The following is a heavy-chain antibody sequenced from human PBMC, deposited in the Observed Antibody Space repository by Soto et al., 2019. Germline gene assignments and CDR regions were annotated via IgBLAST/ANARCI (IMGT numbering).Heavy chain of an antibody. CDR3: AKGQPRRYCSGGGCEWGYFDY. Sequence: EVQLVESGGVVVQPGGSLRLSCAVSGFTFDDYTMHWVRQAPGKGLEWVSLISWDGDSTYYADSVKGRFTISRDNSKNSLYLQMNSLRSEDTALYYCAKGQPRRYCSGGGCEWGYFDYWGQGTQVTVSS. CDR2: ISWDGDST. D-gene: IGHD2-15*01. CDR1: GFTFDDYT. V-gene: IGHV3-43*01. J-gene: IGHJ4*02.